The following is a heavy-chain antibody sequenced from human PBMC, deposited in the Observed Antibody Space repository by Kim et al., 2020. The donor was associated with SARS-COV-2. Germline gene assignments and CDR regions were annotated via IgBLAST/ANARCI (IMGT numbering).Heavy chain of an antibody. Sequence: GGSLRLSCAASGFTFSSYAMHWVRQAPGKGLEWVAVISYDGSNKYYADSVKGRFTISRDNSKNTLYLQMNSLRAEDTAVYYCATPHPSQYYFDYWGQGTLVTVSS. V-gene: IGHV3-30*04. CDR1: GFTFSSYA. J-gene: IGHJ4*02. CDR3: ATPHPSQYYFDY. CDR2: ISYDGSNK.